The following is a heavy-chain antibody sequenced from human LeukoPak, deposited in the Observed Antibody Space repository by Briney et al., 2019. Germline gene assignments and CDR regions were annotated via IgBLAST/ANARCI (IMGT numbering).Heavy chain of an antibody. J-gene: IGHJ4*02. CDR1: GGSISSYY. Sequence: PSESLSLTCTVSGGSISSYYWSWIRQPPGKGLEWIGYIYYSGSTNYNPSLKSRVTISVDTSKNQFSLKLSSVTAADTAVYYCARIVDTAMGYWGQGTLVTVSS. CDR2: IYYSGST. D-gene: IGHD5-18*01. CDR3: ARIVDTAMGY. V-gene: IGHV4-59*01.